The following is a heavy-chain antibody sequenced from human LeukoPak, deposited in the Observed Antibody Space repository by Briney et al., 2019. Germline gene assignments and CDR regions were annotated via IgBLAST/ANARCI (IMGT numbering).Heavy chain of an antibody. CDR3: ARGVKAGHYAFDY. Sequence: GASVKVSCKASGYTFTDYYIHWVRQAPGQGLEWMGWINPNSGGTNHAQKFQGWVTMTWGTSISTAYMELTRLRSDDTAVYHCARGVKAGHYAFDYWGQGTLVTVSS. D-gene: IGHD4-17*01. CDR2: INPNSGGT. V-gene: IGHV1-2*04. J-gene: IGHJ4*02. CDR1: GYTFTDYY.